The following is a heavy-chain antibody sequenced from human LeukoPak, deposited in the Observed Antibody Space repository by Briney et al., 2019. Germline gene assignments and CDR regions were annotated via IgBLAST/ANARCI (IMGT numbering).Heavy chain of an antibody. J-gene: IGHJ1*01. D-gene: IGHD3-3*01. Sequence: PSETLSLTCTVSGGSISNGDHYWSWIRQHPGKGLEWIGHIYYSGSTYYNPSLKSRVTISVDTSKNQFSLKLSSVTAADTAVYYCAAGPGYDFWSGYFPEYFQHWGQGTLVTVSS. V-gene: IGHV4-30-4*08. CDR3: AAGPGYDFWSGYFPEYFQH. CDR2: IYYSGST. CDR1: GGSISNGDHY.